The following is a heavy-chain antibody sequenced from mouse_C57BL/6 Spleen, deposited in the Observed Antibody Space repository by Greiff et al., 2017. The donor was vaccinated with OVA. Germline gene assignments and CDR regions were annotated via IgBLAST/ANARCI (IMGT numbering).Heavy chain of an antibody. D-gene: IGHD2-4*01. CDR1: GYTFTSYW. CDR2: IYPSDSET. J-gene: IGHJ2*01. CDR3: ARGGDYDLFDY. V-gene: IGHV1-61*01. Sequence: VQLQQSGAELVRPGSSVKLSCKASGYTFTSYWMDWVKQRPGQGLEWIGNIYPSDSETHYNQKFKDKATLTVDKSSSTAYMQLSSLTSEDSAVYYCARGGDYDLFDYWGQGTTLTVSS.